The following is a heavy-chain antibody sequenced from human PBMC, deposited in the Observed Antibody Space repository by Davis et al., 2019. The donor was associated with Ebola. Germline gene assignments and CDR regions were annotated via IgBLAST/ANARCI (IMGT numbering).Heavy chain of an antibody. CDR1: SGSFSDYY. V-gene: IGHV4-34*01. CDR2: INHSGST. Sequence: SETLSLTCAVYSGSFSDYYWTWIRQPPGKGLGWIGEINHSGSTNYNPSVKSRVTISVDKSKNQFSLKLSSVTAADTAVYYCARRADYWGQGTLVTVSS. J-gene: IGHJ4*02. CDR3: ARRADY.